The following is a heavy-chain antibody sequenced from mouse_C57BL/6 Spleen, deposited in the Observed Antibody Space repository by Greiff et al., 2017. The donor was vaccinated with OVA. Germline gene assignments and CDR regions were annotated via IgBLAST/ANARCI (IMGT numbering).Heavy chain of an antibody. CDR1: GYSFTDYN. CDR2: INPNYGTT. J-gene: IGHJ4*01. Sequence: EVQLQQSGPELVKPGASVKISCKASGYSFTDYNMNWVKQSNGKSLEWIGVINPNYGTTSYNQKFKGKATLTVDQSSSTAYMQLNSLTSEDSAVYYCARSTTVVATKRDYYAMDYWGQGTSVTVSS. V-gene: IGHV1-39*01. CDR3: ARSTTVVATKRDYYAMDY. D-gene: IGHD1-1*01.